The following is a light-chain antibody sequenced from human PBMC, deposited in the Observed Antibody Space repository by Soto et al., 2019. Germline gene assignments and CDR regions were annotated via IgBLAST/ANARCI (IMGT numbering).Light chain of an antibody. V-gene: IGKV3-11*01. CDR3: QQSHNWPRT. CDR2: EAS. J-gene: IGKJ1*01. Sequence: EIVLTQSPGTLSLSPGERATLSCRASRSVSTFLAWYQQRPGQAPRLLISEASNRATGIPARFSGSGSGTDFTLTISSLEPEDFVVYYCQQSHNWPRTFGQGTKVDTK. CDR1: RSVSTF.